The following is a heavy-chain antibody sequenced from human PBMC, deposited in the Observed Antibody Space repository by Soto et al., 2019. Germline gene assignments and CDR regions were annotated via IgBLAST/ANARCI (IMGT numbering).Heavy chain of an antibody. CDR1: GYTFTSYA. D-gene: IGHD3-10*01. CDR3: ARGYGSGTDY. Sequence: QVQLVQSGAEVMKPGASVKVSCKASGYTFTSYAMHWVRQAPGQRLEWMGWINAGNGNTKYSQKFQGRVTITRDTSASTAYMELSSLRSEDTAVYYCARGYGSGTDYWGQGTLVTVSS. J-gene: IGHJ4*02. V-gene: IGHV1-3*01. CDR2: INAGNGNT.